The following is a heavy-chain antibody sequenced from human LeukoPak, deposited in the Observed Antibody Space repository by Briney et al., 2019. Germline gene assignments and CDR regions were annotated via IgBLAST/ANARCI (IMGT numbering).Heavy chain of an antibody. V-gene: IGHV6-1*01. D-gene: IGHD3-10*01. CDR2: TYYRSKWYN. CDR1: GDSVSSNSAA. J-gene: IGHJ5*02. CDR3: ARGLAWFGELSYNWFDP. Sequence: SQTLSLTCAISGDSVSSNSAAWTWIRQSPSRGLEWLGRTYYRSKWYNDYAVSVKSRITNNPDTSKNQFSLQLNSVTPEDTAVYYCARGLAWFGELSYNWFDPWGQGTLVTVSS.